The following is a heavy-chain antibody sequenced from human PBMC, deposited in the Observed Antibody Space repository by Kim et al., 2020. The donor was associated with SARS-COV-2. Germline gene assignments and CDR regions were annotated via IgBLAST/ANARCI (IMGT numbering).Heavy chain of an antibody. Sequence: TEYAASVKCRITISRDDSKSIAYLQMNSLKTEDTAVYYCTREGRYSSGWYWGQGTLVTVSS. J-gene: IGHJ4*02. D-gene: IGHD6-19*01. CDR3: TREGRYSSGWY. V-gene: IGHV3-49*02. CDR2: T.